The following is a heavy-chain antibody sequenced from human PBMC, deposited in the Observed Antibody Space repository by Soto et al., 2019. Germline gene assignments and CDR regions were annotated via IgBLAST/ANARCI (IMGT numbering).Heavy chain of an antibody. V-gene: IGHV3-33*01. CDR3: ARVRIGTAVAGRYYYYYYMDV. J-gene: IGHJ6*03. CDR1: GFTFSSYG. Sequence: GGSLRLSCAASGFTFSSYGMHWVRQAPGKGLEWVAVIWYDGSNKYYADSVKGRFTISRDNSKNTLYLQMNSLRAEDTAVYYCARVRIGTAVAGRYYYYYYMDVWGKGTTVTVSS. CDR2: IWYDGSNK. D-gene: IGHD6-19*01.